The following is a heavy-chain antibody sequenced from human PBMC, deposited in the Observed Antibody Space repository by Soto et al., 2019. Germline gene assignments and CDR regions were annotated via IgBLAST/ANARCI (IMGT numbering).Heavy chain of an antibody. CDR3: ARVPNGDSSGCYSYFDL. V-gene: IGHV3-74*01. CDR1: GFTFSNYY. D-gene: IGHD3-22*01. Sequence: GGSLRLSCAASGFTFSNYYMHWVRQAPGKGPVWVSRISSDGTTTTYADSVKGRFTISRDNAKNTLYLQVNSLRADDTAVYYCARVPNGDSSGCYSYFDLWGQGALVTVSS. CDR2: ISSDGTTT. J-gene: IGHJ4*02.